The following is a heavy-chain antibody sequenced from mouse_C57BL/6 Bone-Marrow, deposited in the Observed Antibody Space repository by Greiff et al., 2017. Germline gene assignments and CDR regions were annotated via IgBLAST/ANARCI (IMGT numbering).Heavy chain of an antibody. V-gene: IGHV1-85*01. CDR2: IYPRDGST. Sequence: VQLQQSGPELVKPGASVKLSCKASGYTFTSSDINWVKQRTGQGLGWIGWIYPRDGSTKYNEKFKGKATLTVDTSSSTAYMELHSLTSEDSAVYFCARDYGSSYWYFDVWGTGTTVTVSS. J-gene: IGHJ1*03. CDR3: ARDYGSSYWYFDV. CDR1: GYTFTSSD. D-gene: IGHD1-1*01.